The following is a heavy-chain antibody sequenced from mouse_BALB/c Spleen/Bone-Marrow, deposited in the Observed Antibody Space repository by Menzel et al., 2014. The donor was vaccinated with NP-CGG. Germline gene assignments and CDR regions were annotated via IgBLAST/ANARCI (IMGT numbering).Heavy chain of an antibody. Sequence: EVKLVESGPELVKPGASMKIPCKASGYSFTGYTMNWVKQSHGENLEWIGLINPYNGGTSYNQKFMGKATLTVDKSSSTAYMELLSLTSEDSAVYYCARWDYYGYAMDYWGQGTSVTVSS. J-gene: IGHJ4*01. CDR3: ARWDYYGYAMDY. CDR1: GYSFTGYT. CDR2: INPYNGGT. V-gene: IGHV1-18*01. D-gene: IGHD1-1*01.